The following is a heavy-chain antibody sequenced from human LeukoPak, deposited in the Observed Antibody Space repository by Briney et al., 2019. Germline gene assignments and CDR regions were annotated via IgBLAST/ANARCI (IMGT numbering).Heavy chain of an antibody. V-gene: IGHV1-69*06. D-gene: IGHD1-26*01. Sequence: KVSCKASGGTFSSYAISWVRQAPGQGLEWMGGIIPIFGTANYAQKFQGRVTITADKSTSTAYMELSSLRSEDTAVYYCARERLGGSYYRPVDYWGQGTLVTVSS. J-gene: IGHJ4*02. CDR3: ARERLGGSYYRPVDY. CDR2: IIPIFGTA. CDR1: GGTFSSYA.